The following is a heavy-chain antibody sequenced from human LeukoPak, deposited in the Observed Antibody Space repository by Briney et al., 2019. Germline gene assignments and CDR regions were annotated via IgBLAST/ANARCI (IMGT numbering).Heavy chain of an antibody. CDR2: IFYSGST. CDR3: ARVDCISTSCPADY. D-gene: IGHD2-2*01. CDR1: GGSMTSYY. V-gene: IGHV4-59*01. Sequence: SETLSLTCTVSGGSMTSYYWNWIRQPPGKGLEWIGFIFYSGSTNYNPSLKSRVTISVDTSRNQFSLRLSSVTAADTAIYYCARVDCISTSCPADYWGQGTLVTVSS. J-gene: IGHJ4*02.